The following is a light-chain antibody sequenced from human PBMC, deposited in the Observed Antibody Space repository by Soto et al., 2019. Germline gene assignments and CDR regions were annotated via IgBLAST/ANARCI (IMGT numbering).Light chain of an antibody. CDR2: WAS. Sequence: DIAMTQSPDSLAVSLGERATIDCKSSQSVLFSSDNKNYLAWYQQKPGQPPKLLIYWASTRESGVPDRFSGSGSGTDFTLTISSLQDEDVAVYYCQQYYNTPLTFGGGTKVPIK. V-gene: IGKV4-1*01. CDR3: QQYYNTPLT. J-gene: IGKJ4*01. CDR1: QSVLFSSDNKNY.